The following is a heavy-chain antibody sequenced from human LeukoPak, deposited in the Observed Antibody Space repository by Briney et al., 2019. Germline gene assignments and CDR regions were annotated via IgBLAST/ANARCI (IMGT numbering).Heavy chain of an antibody. J-gene: IGHJ3*02. Sequence: SETLSLTCAVSGGSIISSNWFAWVRQAPGKGLEWIGEIYHSGSTNYNPSLKSRVTISVDTSKNQFSLKLSSVTAADTAVFYCASLTTADAFDIWGQGTMVTVSS. D-gene: IGHD3-22*01. CDR2: IYHSGST. CDR3: ASLTTADAFDI. CDR1: GGSIISSNW. V-gene: IGHV4-4*02.